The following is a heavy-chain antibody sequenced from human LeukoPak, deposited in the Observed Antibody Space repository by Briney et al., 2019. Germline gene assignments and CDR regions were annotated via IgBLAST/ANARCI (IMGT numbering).Heavy chain of an antibody. V-gene: IGHV1-18*01. CDR2: ISAYNGNT. CDR1: GYTFTSYG. CDR3: ARSAAYYYDSSGYYYGSFDY. J-gene: IGHJ4*02. D-gene: IGHD3-22*01. Sequence: ASVKVSCKASGYTFTSYGISWVRQAPGQGLEWVGWISAYNGNTNYAQKLQGRVTMTTDTSTSTAYMELRSLRSDDTAVYYCARSAAYYYDSSGYYYGSFDYWGQGTLVTVSS.